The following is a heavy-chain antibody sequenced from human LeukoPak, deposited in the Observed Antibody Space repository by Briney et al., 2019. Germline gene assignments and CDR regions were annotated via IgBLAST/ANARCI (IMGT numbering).Heavy chain of an antibody. Sequence: PGGSLRLSCAASGFTFSSYWMSWVRQVPGKGLGWVANIKQDGSEKYYVDSVKGRFTISRDNAKNSLYLQMNSLRAEDTAVYYCASPGPYGSGSYYTPWDYWGQGTLVTVSS. J-gene: IGHJ4*02. V-gene: IGHV3-7*01. D-gene: IGHD3-10*01. CDR2: IKQDGSEK. CDR3: ASPGPYGSGSYYTPWDY. CDR1: GFTFSSYW.